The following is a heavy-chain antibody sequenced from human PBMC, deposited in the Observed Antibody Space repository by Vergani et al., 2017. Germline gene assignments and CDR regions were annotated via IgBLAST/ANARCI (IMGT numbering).Heavy chain of an antibody. CDR1: GDSIRSGVYY. CDR2: IYHTGTT. CDR3: ARAGLPFYAFYMDV. D-gene: IGHD2/OR15-2a*01. Sequence: QVQLQESGPGLVKPSQTLSLTCTVSGDSIRSGVYYWGCIRQHPGQGLEWIGYIYHTGTTYYNPSLRGRINISVDTSKNQLSLKLTSVTAADTAVYFCARAGLPFYAFYMDVWGKGITVTVSS. V-gene: IGHV4-31*03. J-gene: IGHJ6*03.